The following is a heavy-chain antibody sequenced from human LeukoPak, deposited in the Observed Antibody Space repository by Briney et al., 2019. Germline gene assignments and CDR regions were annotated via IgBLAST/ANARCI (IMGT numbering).Heavy chain of an antibody. CDR1: GFTFSSYG. J-gene: IGHJ6*02. D-gene: IGHD1-14*01. CDR2: ISYDGSNK. V-gene: IGHV3-30*18. CDR3: ANGRMDV. Sequence: GGSLRLSCAASGFTFSSYGMHWVRQAPGKGLEWVAVISYDGSNKYYADSVKGRFTISRDNSKNTLYLQMNSLRAEDTAVYHCANGRMDVWGQGTTVTVSS.